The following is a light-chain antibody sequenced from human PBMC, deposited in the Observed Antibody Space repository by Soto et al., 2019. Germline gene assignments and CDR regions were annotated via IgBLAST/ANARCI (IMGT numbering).Light chain of an antibody. J-gene: IGKJ2*01. Sequence: DIQMTQSPSSLSASVGDRVTITCRASQSISSYLNWYQQKPGKAPKLMIYAASSLQSGVPSRFSGSGSGTAFTHPITSLQPEEVTTYYCQQSYSTPFFGQGTKLEIQ. CDR3: QQSYSTPF. CDR1: QSISSY. CDR2: AAS. V-gene: IGKV1-39*01.